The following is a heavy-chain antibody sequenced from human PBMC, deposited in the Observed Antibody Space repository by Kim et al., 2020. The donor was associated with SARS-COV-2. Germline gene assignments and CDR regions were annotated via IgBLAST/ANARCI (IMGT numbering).Heavy chain of an antibody. CDR2: VNKDGSDT. CDR3: VSPKGGY. V-gene: IGHV3-74*03. Sequence: GGSLRLSWIVSGLTFRDYWMHWVRQIPGGGLVWVARVNKDGSDTKYADSVKGRLTNSRDTPKNTLYLQMNSLRAEDTAVSYCVSPKGGYWSQGTLVTVSS. CDR1: GLTFRDYW. J-gene: IGHJ4*02. D-gene: IGHD3-16*01.